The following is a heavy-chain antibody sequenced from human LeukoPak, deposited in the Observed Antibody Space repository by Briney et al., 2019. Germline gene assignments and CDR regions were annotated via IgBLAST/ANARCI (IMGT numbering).Heavy chain of an antibody. V-gene: IGHV3-30*18. Sequence: GGSLRLSCAASGFIFSSYGIHWVRQAPGKGLEWVAVISYDGTKKYYGDSVKGRFTISRDNSKNTVFLQMNSLRAEDTAVYYCAKGAGECSGGSCYGVDWGQGTLVTVSS. CDR2: ISYDGTKK. D-gene: IGHD2-15*01. CDR1: GFIFSSYG. J-gene: IGHJ4*02. CDR3: AKGAGECSGGSCYGVD.